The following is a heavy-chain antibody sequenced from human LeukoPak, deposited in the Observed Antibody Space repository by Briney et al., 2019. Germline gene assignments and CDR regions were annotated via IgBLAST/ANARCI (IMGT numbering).Heavy chain of an antibody. CDR2: MNPNSGNT. CDR3: ARGDYGDYAGYYYYYMDV. J-gene: IGHJ6*03. V-gene: IGHV1-8*01. CDR1: GYTFTSYD. Sequence: ASVKVSCKASGYTFTSYDINWVRQATGQGLEWMGWMNPNSGNTGYAQKFQGRVTMTRNTSISTAYMELSSLRSEDTAVYYCARGDYGDYAGYYYYYMDVWGKGTTVTVSS. D-gene: IGHD4-17*01.